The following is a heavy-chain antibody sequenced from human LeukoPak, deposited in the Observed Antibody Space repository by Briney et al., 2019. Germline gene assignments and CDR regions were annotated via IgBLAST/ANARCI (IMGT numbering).Heavy chain of an antibody. CDR3: ANLVVPAAIPNRRDN. D-gene: IGHD2-2*02. Sequence: GGSLRLSCAASGFTFSSYAMSWVRQAPGKGLEWVSAISGSGGSTYYADSVKGRFTISRDNSKNTLYLQMNSLRAEDTAVYYCANLVVPAAIPNRRDNWGQGTLVTVSS. CDR1: GFTFSSYA. CDR2: ISGSGGST. V-gene: IGHV3-23*01. J-gene: IGHJ4*02.